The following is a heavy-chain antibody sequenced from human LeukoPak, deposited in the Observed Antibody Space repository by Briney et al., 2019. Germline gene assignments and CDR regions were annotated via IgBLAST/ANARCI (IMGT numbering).Heavy chain of an antibody. CDR3: ARFNGDYYRIDY. CDR1: GFTFADYG. Sequence: GGSLRLSCAASGFTFADYGMNWVRQGPGKGLEWVSGINWNGGTTAYADSVKGRFTISRDNAKNSPYLQMNSLRAEDTALYYCARFNGDYYRIDYWGQGTVVTVPS. J-gene: IGHJ4*02. D-gene: IGHD4-17*01. V-gene: IGHV3-20*04. CDR2: INWNGGTT.